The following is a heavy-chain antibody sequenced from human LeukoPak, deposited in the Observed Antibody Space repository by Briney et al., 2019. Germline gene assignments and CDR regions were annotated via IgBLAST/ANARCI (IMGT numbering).Heavy chain of an antibody. Sequence: GGSLRLSCAASGFTFSSYAMHWVRQAPGKGLEWVAVISYDGSNKYYADSVKGRFTISRDNSKNTLYLQMNSLRAEDTAVYYCGREEVSSGAIDYGGQETRVTVPS. J-gene: IGHJ4*02. CDR3: GREEVSSGAIDY. CDR2: ISYDGSNK. CDR1: GFTFSSYA. D-gene: IGHD6-25*01. V-gene: IGHV3-30*04.